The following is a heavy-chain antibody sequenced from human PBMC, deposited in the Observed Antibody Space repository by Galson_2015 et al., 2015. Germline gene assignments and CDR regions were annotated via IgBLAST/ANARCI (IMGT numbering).Heavy chain of an antibody. CDR1: GFTFSSYG. CDR2: ISYDGSNK. J-gene: IGHJ3*02. CDR3: AKLTIVATIFEETDAFDI. V-gene: IGHV3-30*18. D-gene: IGHD5-12*01. Sequence: SLRLSCAASGFTFSSYGMHWVRQAPGEGLEWVAVISYDGSNKYYADSVKGRFTISRDNSKNTLYLQMNSLRAEDTAVYYCAKLTIVATIFEETDAFDIWGQGTMVTVSS.